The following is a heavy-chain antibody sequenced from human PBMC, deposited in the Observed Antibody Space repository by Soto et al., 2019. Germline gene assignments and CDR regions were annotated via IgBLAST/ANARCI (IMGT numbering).Heavy chain of an antibody. J-gene: IGHJ3*02. CDR3: AGAHLDYGDRLDAFDI. CDR1: GFTFSSYA. V-gene: IGHV3-23*01. D-gene: IGHD4-17*01. CDR2: ISGSGGST. Sequence: EVQLLESGGGLVQPGGSLRLSCAASGFTFSSYAMSWVRQAPGKGLEWVSAISGSGGSTYYADSVKGRFTISRDNSKNXLYXXXXXLXXEDTAVYYCAGAHLDYGDRLDAFDIWGQGTMVTVSS.